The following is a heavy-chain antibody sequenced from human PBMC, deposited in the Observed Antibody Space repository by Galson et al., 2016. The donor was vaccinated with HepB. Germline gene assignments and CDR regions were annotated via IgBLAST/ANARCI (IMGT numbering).Heavy chain of an antibody. V-gene: IGHV3-23*01. CDR1: GLITTHG. CDR3: ARWGSHDYIWGSYRFFQRYFDH. J-gene: IGHJ4*02. D-gene: IGHD3-16*02. CDR2: ISASGDRT. Sequence: SLRLSCAASGLITTHGMGWVRQAPGRGLEWVAGISASGDRTYYADSVRGRFIIARDNSKNTMSLEMNSLRAEDTALFYGARWGSHDYIWGSYRFFQRYFDHWGQGTPVTVSS.